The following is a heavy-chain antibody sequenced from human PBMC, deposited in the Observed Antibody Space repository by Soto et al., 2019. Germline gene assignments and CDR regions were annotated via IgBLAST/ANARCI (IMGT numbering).Heavy chain of an antibody. Sequence: PSETLSLTCTVSGGSISSGGYYWSWIRQHPGKGLEWIGYIYYSGSTYYNPSLKSRVTISVDTSKNQFSLKLSSVTAADTAVYYCARDNWNDGGHYYDYGMDVWGQGTTVTVS. CDR3: ARDNWNDGGHYYDYGMDV. CDR1: GGSISSGGYY. D-gene: IGHD1-20*01. CDR2: IYYSGST. V-gene: IGHV4-31*03. J-gene: IGHJ6*02.